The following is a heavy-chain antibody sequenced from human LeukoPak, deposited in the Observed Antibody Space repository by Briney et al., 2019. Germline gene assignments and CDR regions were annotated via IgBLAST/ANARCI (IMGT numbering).Heavy chain of an antibody. Sequence: GGSLRLSCVASGFTFGKYWMSWVRQAPGKGLEWVANIKLDGSEKNYVDSVKGRFTIPRDNTKNSLYLQMNSLRAEDTAVFYCARDQYDTWSRRGNFDSWGQGTLVIVSS. V-gene: IGHV3-7*03. D-gene: IGHD3/OR15-3a*01. CDR2: IKLDGSEK. CDR1: GFTFGKYW. J-gene: IGHJ4*02. CDR3: ARDQYDTWSRRGNFDS.